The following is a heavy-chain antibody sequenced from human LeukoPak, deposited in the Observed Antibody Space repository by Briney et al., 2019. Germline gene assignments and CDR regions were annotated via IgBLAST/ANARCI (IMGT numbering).Heavy chain of an antibody. CDR3: ARVIIVGATGI. D-gene: IGHD1-26*01. CDR1: GFTFSSYE. J-gene: IGHJ3*02. Sequence: GGSLTLSCAASGFTFSSYEMNGVGQAPGKGLEWVSYISSGGRTVSYADSVKGRFTISKDNAKNSRYMQMNRLRAEDTAVYYRARVIIVGATGIWGQGTMVTVSS. CDR2: ISSGGRTV. V-gene: IGHV3-48*03.